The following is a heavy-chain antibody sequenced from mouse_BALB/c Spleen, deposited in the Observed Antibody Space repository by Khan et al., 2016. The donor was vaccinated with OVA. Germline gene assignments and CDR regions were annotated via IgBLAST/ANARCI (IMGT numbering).Heavy chain of an antibody. CDR3: ARAPAYYRCGYGTDY. V-gene: IGHV14-3*02. CDR2: TDPVNDNT. J-gene: IGHJ4*01. D-gene: IGHD2-14*01. CDR1: GFNIKDTY. Sequence: EVQLVESGAELVKPGASVKLSCTASGFNIKDTYIHWVKQRPEQGLEWIGKTDPVNDNTQHDPKFQGKATIPAVTSSNTAFLQLSSLPSEDTAVNYRARAPAYYRCGYGTDYWGQGTSVTVSS.